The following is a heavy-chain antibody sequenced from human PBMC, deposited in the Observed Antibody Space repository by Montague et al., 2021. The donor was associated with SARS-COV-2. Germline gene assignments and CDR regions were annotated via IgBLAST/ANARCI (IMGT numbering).Heavy chain of an antibody. CDR2: IYRSGYT. Sequence: SETLSLTCTVSSDSISISSSLSYWGWVRQPPGKGLEWIGSIYRSGYTFYSPSLKSRITMSVDTSKNQFSLNLASVTATDTAVYYCARRGYTHSRLDDAFDIWGQGTMVTVSS. J-gene: IGHJ3*02. CDR3: ARRGYTHSRLDDAFDI. V-gene: IGHV4-39*01. CDR1: SDSISISSSLSY. D-gene: IGHD5-12*01.